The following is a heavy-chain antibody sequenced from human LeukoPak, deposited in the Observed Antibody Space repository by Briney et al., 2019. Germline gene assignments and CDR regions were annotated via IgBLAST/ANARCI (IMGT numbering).Heavy chain of an antibody. V-gene: IGHV3-23*01. CDR3: AKAHDDWNYVYFRH. Sequence: GGSLRLSCAVSGFTFSSYALSWVRRAPGKGLEWISAIRGSGDDAYYADSVEGRFTISRDNSKNTLYLQMNSLRAEDTAVYYCAKAHDDWNYVYFRHWGQGTPVTVSS. CDR1: GFTFSSYA. D-gene: IGHD1-7*01. J-gene: IGHJ1*01. CDR2: IRGSGDDA.